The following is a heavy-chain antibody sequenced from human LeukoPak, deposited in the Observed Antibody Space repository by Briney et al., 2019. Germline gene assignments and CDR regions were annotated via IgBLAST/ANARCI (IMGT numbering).Heavy chain of an antibody. D-gene: IGHD4-17*01. CDR3: ARGGDHTVTTFGYYYYMDV. Sequence: PSETLSLTCAVSGGSFSGYYWSWIRQPPGKGLEWIGEINHSGSTNYNPSLKSRVTISVDTSKNQFSLKLSSVTAADTAVYYCARGGDHTVTTFGYYYYMDVWGKGITVTVSS. CDR2: INHSGST. CDR1: GGSFSGYY. J-gene: IGHJ6*03. V-gene: IGHV4-34*01.